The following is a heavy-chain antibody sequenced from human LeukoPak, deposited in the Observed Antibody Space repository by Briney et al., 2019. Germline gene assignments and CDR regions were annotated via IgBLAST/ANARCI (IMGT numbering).Heavy chain of an antibody. V-gene: IGHV3-30*02. Sequence: GGSLRLSCAASGFTFSSYGMHWVRQAPGKGLEWVAFIRYDGSNKYYADSVKGRFTISRDDSRNTLYLQMNSLRAEDTAVYYCAKDLLYCYDSSGYPPGDYWGQGTLVTVSS. D-gene: IGHD3-22*01. CDR2: IRYDGSNK. CDR3: AKDLLYCYDSSGYPPGDY. J-gene: IGHJ4*02. CDR1: GFTFSSYG.